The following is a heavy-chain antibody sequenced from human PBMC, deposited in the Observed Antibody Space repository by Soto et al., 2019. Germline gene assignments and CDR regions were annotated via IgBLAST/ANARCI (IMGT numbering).Heavy chain of an antibody. CDR3: ARGRHILTGYISLSRAEYFQH. CDR1: GGSFSGYY. D-gene: IGHD3-9*01. J-gene: IGHJ1*01. V-gene: IGHV4-34*01. CDR2: INHSGST. Sequence: SETLSLTCAVYGGSFSGYYWSWIRQPPGKGLEWIGEINHSGSTNYNPSLKSRVTISVDTSKNQFSLKLSSVTAADTAVYYCARGRHILTGYISLSRAEYFQHWGQGTPVTVSS.